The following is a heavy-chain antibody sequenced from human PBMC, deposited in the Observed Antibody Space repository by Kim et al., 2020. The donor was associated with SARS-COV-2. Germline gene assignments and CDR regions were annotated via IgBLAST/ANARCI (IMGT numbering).Heavy chain of an antibody. D-gene: IGHD2-2*01. CDR3: ARARPASEGAFDI. J-gene: IGHJ3*02. Sequence: YPEAGKGRITISRDNAKNSLYLQMNSLRAEDTAVYYCARARPASEGAFDIWGQGTMVTVSS. V-gene: IGHV3-11*01.